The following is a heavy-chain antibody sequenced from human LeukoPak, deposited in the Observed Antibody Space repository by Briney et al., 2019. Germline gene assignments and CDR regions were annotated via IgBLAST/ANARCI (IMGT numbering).Heavy chain of an antibody. V-gene: IGHV3-48*03. CDR3: ASSGWYVAFGDYFDY. J-gene: IGHJ4*02. CDR2: ISSSGSTI. D-gene: IGHD6-19*01. CDR1: GFTFSSYE. Sequence: GGSLRLSCAASGFTFSSYEMNSVRQAPGKGLEWVSYISSSGSTIYYADSVKGRFTISRDNAKNSLYLQMNSLRAEDTAVYYCASSGWYVAFGDYFDYWGQGTLVTVSS.